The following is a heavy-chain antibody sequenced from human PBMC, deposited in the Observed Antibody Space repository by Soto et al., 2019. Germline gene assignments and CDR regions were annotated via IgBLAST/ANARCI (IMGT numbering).Heavy chain of an antibody. J-gene: IGHJ4*02. CDR2: IIPIFGTA. Sequence: SVKVSCKASGGTFSSYAISWVRQAPGQGLEWMGGIIPIFGTANYAQKFQGRVTITADESTSTAYMELSSLRSEDTAVYYCARVEDIVVVVAATLTSFDYWGQGTLVTVSS. CDR3: ARVEDIVVVVAATLTSFDY. V-gene: IGHV1-69*13. D-gene: IGHD2-15*01. CDR1: GGTFSSYA.